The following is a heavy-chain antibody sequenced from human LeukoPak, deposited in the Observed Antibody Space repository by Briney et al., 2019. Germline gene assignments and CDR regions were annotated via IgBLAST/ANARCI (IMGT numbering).Heavy chain of an antibody. CDR2: INPNSGGT. V-gene: IGHV1-2*02. J-gene: IGHJ3*02. CDR1: GYTFTSYY. Sequence: ASVKVSCKASGYTFTSYYMHWVRQAPGQGLEWMGWINPNSGGTNYAQKFQGRVTMTRDTSISTAYMELSRLRSDDTAVYYCARALGRYCSSTSCYGDAFDIWGQGTMVTVSS. CDR3: ARALGRYCSSTSCYGDAFDI. D-gene: IGHD2-2*01.